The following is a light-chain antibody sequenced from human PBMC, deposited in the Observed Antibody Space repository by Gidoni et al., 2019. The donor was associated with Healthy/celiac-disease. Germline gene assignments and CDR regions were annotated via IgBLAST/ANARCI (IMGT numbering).Light chain of an antibody. CDR3: MQALQTPWT. J-gene: IGKJ1*01. CDR2: LGS. CDR1: QSLLHSNGYNY. Sequence: DIVMTHSPLSLPVTPGEPASISCRSSQSLLHSNGYNYLDWYLQKPGQSPQLLIYLGSNRASGVPDRFSGGGSGTDFTLKISRVEAEDVGVYYCMQALQTPWTFGQGTKVEIK. V-gene: IGKV2-28*01.